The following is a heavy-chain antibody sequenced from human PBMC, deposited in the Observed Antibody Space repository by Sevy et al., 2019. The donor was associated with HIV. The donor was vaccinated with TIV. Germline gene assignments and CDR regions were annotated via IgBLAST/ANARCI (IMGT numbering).Heavy chain of an antibody. J-gene: IGHJ4*02. Sequence: GGSLRLSCAASGFTFSDYYMNWVRQAPGKGLEWVSYISSSGITIYYADSVKGRFTFSRDNAKNSLYLQMNSLRAEDTAVYYCARRGRSSSLSHFDYWGQGTLVTVSS. D-gene: IGHD6-6*01. CDR2: ISSSGITI. CDR3: ARRGRSSSLSHFDY. CDR1: GFTFSDYY. V-gene: IGHV3-11*01.